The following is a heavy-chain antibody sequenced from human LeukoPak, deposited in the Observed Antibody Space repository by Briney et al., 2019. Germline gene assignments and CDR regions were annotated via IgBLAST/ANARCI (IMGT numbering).Heavy chain of an antibody. Sequence: GASVKVPCKASGYTFTSYGISWVRQAPGQGLEWMGWISAYNGNTNYAQKLQGRVTMTTDTSTSTAYMELRSLRSDDTAVYYCARGVLPYYDFWSGYSSPPFDYWGQGTLVTVSS. D-gene: IGHD3-3*01. CDR1: GYTFTSYG. V-gene: IGHV1-18*01. J-gene: IGHJ4*02. CDR3: ARGVLPYYDFWSGYSSPPFDY. CDR2: ISAYNGNT.